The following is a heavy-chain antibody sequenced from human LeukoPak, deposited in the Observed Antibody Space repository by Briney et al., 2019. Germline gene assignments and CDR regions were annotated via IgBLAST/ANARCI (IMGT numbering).Heavy chain of an antibody. CDR2: IYYSGSP. D-gene: IGHD3-22*01. Sequence: PSETLSLTCTVSGGSISSSYWSWIRQPPGKGLEWIGYIYYSGSPNYNPSLKSRVPISVDTSKTQFALKLSSVTAADTAVYYCGRINYYDSSGYYPNVWFDPWGQGTLVTVSS. CDR3: GRINYYDSSGYYPNVWFDP. CDR1: GGSISSSY. J-gene: IGHJ5*02. V-gene: IGHV4-59*01.